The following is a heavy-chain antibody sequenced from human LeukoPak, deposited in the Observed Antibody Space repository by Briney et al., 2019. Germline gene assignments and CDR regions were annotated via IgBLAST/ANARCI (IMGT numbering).Heavy chain of an antibody. D-gene: IGHD3-10*01. CDR1: GGSISSSSYF. J-gene: IGHJ4*02. CDR2: VHHSGST. V-gene: IGHV4-39*01. Sequence: SETLSLTCSVSGGSISSSSYFWGWIRQPPGKGLEWIASVHHSGSTYYNPSLKSRVTISVDTSKNQFSLKLTSVTAADTAVYYCARHGRRMVRGNYYFDYWGQGTLVTVSS. CDR3: ARHGRRMVRGNYYFDY.